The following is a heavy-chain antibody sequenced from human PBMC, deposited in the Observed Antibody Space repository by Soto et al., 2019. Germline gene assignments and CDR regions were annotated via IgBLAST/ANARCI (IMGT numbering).Heavy chain of an antibody. CDR2: IKSKTDGGTT. CDR3: TTDLPALYYYDSSGYYYFDY. D-gene: IGHD3-22*01. J-gene: IGHJ4*02. CDR1: GFTFSNAW. Sequence: GGSLRLSCAASGFTFSNAWMNWVRQAPGKGLEWVGRIKSKTDGGTTDYAAPVKGRFTISRDDSKNTLYLQMNSMKTEDTAVYYCTTDLPALYYYDSSGYYYFDYWGQGTLVTVSS. V-gene: IGHV3-15*07.